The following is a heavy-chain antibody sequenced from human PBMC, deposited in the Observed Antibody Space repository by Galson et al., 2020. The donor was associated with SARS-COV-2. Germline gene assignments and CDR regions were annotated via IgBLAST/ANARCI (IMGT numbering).Heavy chain of an antibody. Sequence: GGSLRLSCVASGFTFSTYAMHWVRQAPGKGLEWVALFLYDGRNIYYAETVKGRFTISRDNSKNTVYLQMNSLTTEDTAAYYCARDPRGKGVVGTLWFDPWGQGTLVTVSS. CDR3: ARDPRGKGVVGTLWFDP. D-gene: IGHD6-19*01. CDR1: GFTFSTYA. CDR2: FLYDGRNI. J-gene: IGHJ5*02. V-gene: IGHV3-30*04.